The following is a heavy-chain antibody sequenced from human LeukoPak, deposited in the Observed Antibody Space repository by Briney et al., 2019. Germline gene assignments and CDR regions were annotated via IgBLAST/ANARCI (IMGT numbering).Heavy chain of an antibody. D-gene: IGHD3-22*01. CDR1: GFTFNSYV. Sequence: PGGSLRLSCAASGFTFNSYVIQWVRQAPDKGLEWVAFTWSDGSEKFYTDSVKGRFTISRDNSKNKVDLQMNSLRAEDTAVYFCARAQSATLSYYFDLWGQGTLVTVSS. V-gene: IGHV3-33*01. J-gene: IGHJ5*02. CDR2: TWSDGSEK. CDR3: ARAQSATLSYYFDL.